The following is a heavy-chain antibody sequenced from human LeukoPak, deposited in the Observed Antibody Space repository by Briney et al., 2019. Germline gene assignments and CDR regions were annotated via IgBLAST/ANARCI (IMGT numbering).Heavy chain of an antibody. CDR1: GFTFDDYA. CDR2: ISWNSGSI. CDR3: AKGSYGDYFDY. V-gene: IGHV3-9*01. D-gene: IGHD3-10*01. Sequence: GRSLRLSCAASGFTFDDYAMHWVRHAPGKGLEWVSGISWNSGSIVYADSVKGRFTISRDNAKNSLYLQMNSLRAEDTALYYCAKGSYGDYFDYWGQGTLVTVSS. J-gene: IGHJ4*02.